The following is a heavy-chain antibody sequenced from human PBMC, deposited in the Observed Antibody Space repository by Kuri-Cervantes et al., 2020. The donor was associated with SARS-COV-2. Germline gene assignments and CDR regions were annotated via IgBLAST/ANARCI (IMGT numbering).Heavy chain of an antibody. J-gene: IGHJ4*02. CDR2: IYSGGST. CDR1: GFTVSSNY. Sequence: GESLKISCAASGFTVSSNYMSWVRQAPGKGLEWVSVIYSGGSTYYADSVKGRFTISRDNSKNTLYLQMNSLRAEDTAVYYCAREGAVAGGIDYWGQGTLVTVSS. V-gene: IGHV3-66*02. CDR3: AREGAVAGGIDY. D-gene: IGHD6-19*01.